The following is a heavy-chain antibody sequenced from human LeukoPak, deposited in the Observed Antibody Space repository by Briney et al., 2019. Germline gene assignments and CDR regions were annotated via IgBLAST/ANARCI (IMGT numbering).Heavy chain of an antibody. V-gene: IGHV3-48*01. J-gene: IGHJ4*02. CDR3: ARLTWSTPDY. D-gene: IGHD3-3*01. Sequence: PGGSLRLSRAASGFTFSNSSMNWVRQAPGKGLEWVSYISSSSTTIYYADSVKGRFTISRDNGKNSLYLQMNSLRAEDAAVYYCARLTWSTPDYWGQGTLVTVTS. CDR2: ISSSSTTI. CDR1: GFTFSNSS.